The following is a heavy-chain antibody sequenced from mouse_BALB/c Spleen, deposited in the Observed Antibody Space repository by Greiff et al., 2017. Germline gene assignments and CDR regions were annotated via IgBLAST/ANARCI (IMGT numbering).Heavy chain of an antibody. CDR1: GFSLTSYG. Sequence: VQLVESGPGLVAPSQSLSITCTVSGFSLTSYGVHWVRQPPGKGLEWLGVIWAGGSTNYNSALMSRLSISKDNSKSQVFLKMNSLQTDDTAMYYCAIYGNYDWFAYWGQGTLVTVSA. CDR3: AIYGNYDWFAY. V-gene: IGHV2-9*02. J-gene: IGHJ3*01. CDR2: IWAGGST. D-gene: IGHD2-1*01.